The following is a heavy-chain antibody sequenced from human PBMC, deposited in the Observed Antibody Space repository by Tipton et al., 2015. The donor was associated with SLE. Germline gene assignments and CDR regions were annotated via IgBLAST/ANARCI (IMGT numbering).Heavy chain of an antibody. D-gene: IGHD2-8*01. Sequence: TLSLTCSASGGSISSAYYYWCWIRQHPGKGPEWIGRITDNGDTYYIPSLQSRVTMSVDTSNNHFSLKLSSVTAADTAVYYCARHDTNYGRNWFDPWGQGTLVTVSS. V-gene: IGHV4-39*01. CDR3: ARHDTNYGRNWFDP. CDR2: ITDNGDT. J-gene: IGHJ5*02. CDR1: GGSISSAYYY.